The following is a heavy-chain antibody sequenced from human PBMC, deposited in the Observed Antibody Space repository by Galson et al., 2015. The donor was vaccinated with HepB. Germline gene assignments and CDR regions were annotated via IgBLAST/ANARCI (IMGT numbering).Heavy chain of an antibody. CDR3: TTSYDSSGYYSFFVDY. V-gene: IGHV3-15*01. D-gene: IGHD3-22*01. CDR2: IKSKTDGGTT. J-gene: IGHJ4*02. CDR1: GFTFSNAW. Sequence: SLRLSCAASGFTFSNAWMSWVRQAPGKGLEWVGRIKSKTDGGTTDYAAPVKGRFTISRDDSKNTLYLQMNSLKTEDTAVYYCTTSYDSSGYYSFFVDYWGQGTLVTVSS.